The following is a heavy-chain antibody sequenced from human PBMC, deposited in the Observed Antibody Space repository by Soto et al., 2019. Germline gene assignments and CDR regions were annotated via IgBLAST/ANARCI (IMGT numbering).Heavy chain of an antibody. CDR1: GGSISSYY. D-gene: IGHD3-10*01. Sequence: QVQLQESGPGLVKPLETLSLTCTVSGGSISSYYWSWIRQPPGKGLEWIGYIYYSGSTNYNPSLKSRVTISVDTSKNQFSLKLSSVTAADTAVYYCARDHGVYYGSGRGGAFDIWGQGTMVTVSS. CDR3: ARDHGVYYGSGRGGAFDI. V-gene: IGHV4-59*01. J-gene: IGHJ3*02. CDR2: IYYSGST.